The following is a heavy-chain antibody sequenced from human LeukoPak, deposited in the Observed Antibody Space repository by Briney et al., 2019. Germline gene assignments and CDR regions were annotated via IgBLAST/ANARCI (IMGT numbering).Heavy chain of an antibody. V-gene: IGHV4-38-2*02. CDR3: SVLRFLEWSNPSYYFDY. D-gene: IGHD3-3*01. Sequence: SETLSLTCTVSGYSISSGYYWGWIRQPPGKGLEWIGEINHSGSTNYNPSLKSRVTISVDTSKNQFSLKLSSVTAADTAVYYCSVLRFLEWSNPSYYFDYWGQGTLVTVSS. J-gene: IGHJ4*02. CDR1: GYSISSGYY. CDR2: INHSGST.